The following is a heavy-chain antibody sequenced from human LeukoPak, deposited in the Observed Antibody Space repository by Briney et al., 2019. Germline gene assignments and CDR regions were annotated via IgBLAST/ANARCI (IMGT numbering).Heavy chain of an antibody. J-gene: IGHJ4*02. CDR2: IYYSGST. Sequence: SETLSLTCTVSGGSISSSSYYWGWIRQPPGKGLEWIGSIYYSGSTYYNPSLKSRVTISVDTSKNQFSLKLSSVTAADTAVYYCAREPKRSDSSGHYWGQGTLVTVSS. D-gene: IGHD3-22*01. V-gene: IGHV4-39*07. CDR3: AREPKRSDSSGHY. CDR1: GGSISSSSYY.